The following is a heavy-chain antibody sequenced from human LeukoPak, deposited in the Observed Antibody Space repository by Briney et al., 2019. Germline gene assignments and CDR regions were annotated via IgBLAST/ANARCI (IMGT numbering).Heavy chain of an antibody. J-gene: IGHJ6*03. CDR3: ARGHYDYVWGSYRYTRNDYYYYMDV. D-gene: IGHD3-16*02. Sequence: SEILSLTCAVYGGSFSGYYWSWIRQPPGQGLEWIGEINHSGSTNYNPSLKSRVTISVDTSKNQFSLKLSSVTAADTAVYYCARGHYDYVWGSYRYTRNDYYYYMDVWGKGTTVTVSS. CDR1: GGSFSGYY. CDR2: INHSGST. V-gene: IGHV4-34*01.